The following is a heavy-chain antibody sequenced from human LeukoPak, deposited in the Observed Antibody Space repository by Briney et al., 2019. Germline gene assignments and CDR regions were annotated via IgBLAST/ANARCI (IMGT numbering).Heavy chain of an antibody. CDR2: IEGDGSDK. Sequence: GGSLRLSCTASGFTFSIFWMSWVRQAPGKGLEWVGKIEGDGSDKYYVDSVKGRFTISRDNAKKSLYLQMNSLRAEDTAVYYCARGGKRFDPWGQGTLVTVSS. CDR3: ARGGKRFDP. J-gene: IGHJ5*02. D-gene: IGHD3-16*01. V-gene: IGHV3-7*01. CDR1: GFTFSIFW.